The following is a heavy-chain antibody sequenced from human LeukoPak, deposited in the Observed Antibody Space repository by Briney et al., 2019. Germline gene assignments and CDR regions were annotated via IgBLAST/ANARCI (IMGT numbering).Heavy chain of an antibody. D-gene: IGHD2-15*01. V-gene: IGHV4-59*01. CDR2: IYYSGST. CDR3: ASQWWYSAFDI. CDR1: GGSISSYY. Sequence: SETLSLTCTVSGGSISSYYWSWIRQPPGKGLEWIGYIYYSGSTNYNPSLKSRVTISVDTSKNQFSLKLSSVTAADTAAYYCASQWWYSAFDIWGQGTMVTVSS. J-gene: IGHJ3*02.